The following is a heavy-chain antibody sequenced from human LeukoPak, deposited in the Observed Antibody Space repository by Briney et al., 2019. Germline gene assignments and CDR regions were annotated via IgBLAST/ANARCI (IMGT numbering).Heavy chain of an antibody. CDR3: ARDRGTSGY. CDR1: KFTFSDYS. CDR2: ISSIRNYI. D-gene: IGHD3-10*01. J-gene: IGHJ4*02. V-gene: IGHV3-21*01. Sequence: GGSLRLSCAASKFTFSDYSTSWVRQAPGKGLEWVSSISSIRNYIYYADSVKGRFTVSRDNAKNSLYLQMNSLRAEDTAVYYCARDRGTSGYWGQGTLVTVSS.